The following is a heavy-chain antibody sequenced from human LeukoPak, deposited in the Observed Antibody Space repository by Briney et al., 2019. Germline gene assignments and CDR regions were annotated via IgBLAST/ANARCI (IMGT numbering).Heavy chain of an antibody. CDR1: GFTFSSYG. CDR3: AKDQQGDGYNPIDH. V-gene: IGHV3-30*02. CDR2: IRYDGSNK. J-gene: IGHJ4*02. Sequence: GGSLRLSCAASGFTFSSYGMHWVRQAPGKGLEGVAFIRYDGSNKYYADSVKGRFTISRDNSKNTLYLQMNSLRAEDTAVYYCAKDQQGDGYNPIDHWGQGTLVTVSS. D-gene: IGHD5-24*01.